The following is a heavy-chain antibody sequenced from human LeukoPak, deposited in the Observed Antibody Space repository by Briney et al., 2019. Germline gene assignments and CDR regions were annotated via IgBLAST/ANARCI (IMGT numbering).Heavy chain of an antibody. CDR2: INPKSGGS. CDR3: ARGTSSSPYYFDY. D-gene: IGHD2-2*01. V-gene: IGHV1-2*06. J-gene: IGHJ4*02. Sequence: GASVKVSCKASGYTFTDYYMHWVRQAPGQGPEWMGRINPKSGGSNYAQSFQGRVTMTRDTSINTAYMELSGLRSDDTAVYYCARGTSSSPYYFDYWGQGTLVTVSS. CDR1: GYTFTDYY.